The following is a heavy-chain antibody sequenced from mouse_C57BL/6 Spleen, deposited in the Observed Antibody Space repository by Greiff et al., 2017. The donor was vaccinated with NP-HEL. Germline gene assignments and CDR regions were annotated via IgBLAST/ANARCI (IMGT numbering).Heavy chain of an antibody. CDR2: IRLKSDNYAT. V-gene: IGHV6-3*01. D-gene: IGHD1-1*01. CDR3: TTITTVAWYFDV. CDR1: GFTFSNYW. Sequence: EVMLVESGGGLVQPGGSMKLSCVASGFTFSNYWMNWVRQSPEKGLEWVAQIRLKSDNYATHYAESVKGRFTISRDDSKSSVYLQMNNLRAEDTGIYYCTTITTVAWYFDVWGTGTTVTVSS. J-gene: IGHJ1*03.